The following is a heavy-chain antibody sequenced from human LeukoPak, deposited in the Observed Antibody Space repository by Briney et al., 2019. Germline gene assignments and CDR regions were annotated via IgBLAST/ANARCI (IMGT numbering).Heavy chain of an antibody. CDR1: GYTFTRYY. J-gene: IGHJ6*02. CDR3: ARDASEYCSNTSCYTGIPYYYYYGMDV. Sequence: ASVKVSCKASGYTFTRYYIHWVRQAPGQGLEWMGIINPRGASTSYAQRFQGRVTMTRDTSTSTVYMELSSLRSEDTAVYYCARDASEYCSNTSCYTGIPYYYYYGMDVWGQGTTVTVSS. V-gene: IGHV1-46*01. CDR2: INPRGAST. D-gene: IGHD2-2*02.